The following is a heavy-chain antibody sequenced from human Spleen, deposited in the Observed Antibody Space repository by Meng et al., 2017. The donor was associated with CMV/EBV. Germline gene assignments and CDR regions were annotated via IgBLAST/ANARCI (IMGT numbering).Heavy chain of an antibody. CDR3: ARDVSFWGSWYYYYGMDV. Sequence: GGSLRLSCAASGFTFSNAWMSWVRQAPGKGLEWVAVISYDGSNKYYADSVKGRFTISRDNSKNTLYLQMNSLRAEDTAVYYCARDVSFWGSWYYYYGMDVWGQGTTVTVSS. CDR2: ISYDGSNK. CDR1: GFTFSNAW. V-gene: IGHV3-30*03. J-gene: IGHJ6*02. D-gene: IGHD3-16*01.